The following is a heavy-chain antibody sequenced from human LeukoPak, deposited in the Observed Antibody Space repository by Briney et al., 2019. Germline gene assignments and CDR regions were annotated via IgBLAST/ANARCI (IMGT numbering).Heavy chain of an antibody. Sequence: PGGSLRLSCAASGFTFSTYWMSWVRQAPGKGLEWVANIKQDGSEKYYVDSVKGRFTISRDNAKNSLYLQMNSLRAEDTAVYYCARRAVAASVPFDYSGQGTLVTVSS. J-gene: IGHJ4*02. CDR3: ARRAVAASVPFDY. V-gene: IGHV3-7*01. CDR1: GFTFSTYW. CDR2: IKQDGSEK. D-gene: IGHD6-19*01.